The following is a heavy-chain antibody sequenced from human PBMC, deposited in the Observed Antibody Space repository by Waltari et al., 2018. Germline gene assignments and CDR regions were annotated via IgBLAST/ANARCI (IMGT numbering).Heavy chain of an antibody. CDR3: ARDVGLGKPDY. D-gene: IGHD7-27*01. CDR1: GFVFSDLN. CDR2: IRRSGRNV. V-gene: IGHV3-21*06. J-gene: IGHJ4*02. Sequence: EVQLVESGGGPVKPGGSLRLSCAASGFVFSDLNMSWVRQAPGKGLEWVTFIRRSGRNVYDADSVKGRFTISRDNDKNTLFLQMDSLTAEDTAVYYCARDVGLGKPDYWGQGTLVTVSS.